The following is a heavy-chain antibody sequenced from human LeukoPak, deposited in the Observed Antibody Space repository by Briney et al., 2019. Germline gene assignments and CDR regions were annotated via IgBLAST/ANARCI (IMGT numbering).Heavy chain of an antibody. J-gene: IGHJ4*02. Sequence: QPGGSLRLSCAASGFTFTSYSMSWVRQAPGKGLEWVSYISGSSSTTLYADSVKGRFTISRDNAKNSLYLHMNSLRDEDTAVYYCARDRNWGFDYWGQGTLVTVSS. CDR3: ARDRNWGFDY. D-gene: IGHD7-27*01. CDR1: GFTFTSYS. V-gene: IGHV3-48*02. CDR2: ISGSSSTT.